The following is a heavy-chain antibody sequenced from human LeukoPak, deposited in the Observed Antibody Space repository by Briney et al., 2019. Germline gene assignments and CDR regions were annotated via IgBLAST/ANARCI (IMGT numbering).Heavy chain of an antibody. V-gene: IGHV4-59*08. CDR2: IYYSGST. J-gene: IGHJ3*02. CDR1: GGSISSYY. D-gene: IGHD5-18*01. Sequence: SETLSLTCTVSGGSISSYYWSWIRQPPGKGLEWIGYIYYSGSTNYNPSLKSRVTISVDTSKNQFPLKLSSVTAADTAVYYCARVTRSHAFDIWGQGTMVTVSS. CDR3: ARVTRSHAFDI.